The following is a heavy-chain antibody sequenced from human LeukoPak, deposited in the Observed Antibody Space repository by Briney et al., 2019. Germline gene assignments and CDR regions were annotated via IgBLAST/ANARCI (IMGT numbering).Heavy chain of an antibody. D-gene: IGHD2-2*01. CDR2: ISAYNGNT. J-gene: IGHJ5*02. V-gene: IGHV1-18*01. CDR3: ARDRSPTCSSTSCYPGRAAWFDP. CDR1: GYTFTSYG. Sequence: ASVKVSCKASGYTFTSYGTSWVRQAPGQGLEWMGWISAYNGNTNYAQKLQGRVTMTTDTSTSTAYMELRSLRSDDTAVYYCARDRSPTCSSTSCYPGRAAWFDPWGQGTLVTVSS.